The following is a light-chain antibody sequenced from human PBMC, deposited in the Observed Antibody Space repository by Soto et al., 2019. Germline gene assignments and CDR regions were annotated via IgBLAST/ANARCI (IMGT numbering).Light chain of an antibody. Sequence: DIQMTQSPSSLSASVGDRVTITCRARQGMGTYVNWFQQKPGKAPNHLIDTASSLQSGVPSRFSGSGSGTHFTLTISSLQPEDFATYYCQQRYSTPRTFGQGTKLEI. V-gene: IGKV1-39*01. CDR1: QGMGTY. CDR3: QQRYSTPRT. CDR2: TAS. J-gene: IGKJ2*01.